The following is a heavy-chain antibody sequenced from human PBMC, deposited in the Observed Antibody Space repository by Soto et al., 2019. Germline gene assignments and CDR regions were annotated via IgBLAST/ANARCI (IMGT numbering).Heavy chain of an antibody. Sequence: SETLSLTCTVSGGSVSSGSYYWSWIRQPPGKGLEWIGEINHSGSTNYNPSLKSRVTISVDTSKNQFSLKLSSVTAADTAVYYCARDKVRGVIPFRVYGMDVWGQGTTVTVSS. D-gene: IGHD3-10*01. V-gene: IGHV4-61*01. CDR2: INHSGST. CDR1: GGSVSSGSYY. CDR3: ARDKVRGVIPFRVYGMDV. J-gene: IGHJ6*02.